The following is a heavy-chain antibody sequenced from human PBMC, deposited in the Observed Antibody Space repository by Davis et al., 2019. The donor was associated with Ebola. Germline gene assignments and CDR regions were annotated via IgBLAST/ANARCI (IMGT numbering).Heavy chain of an antibody. CDR3: ARGYSGYGRNYYYYYYGMDV. V-gene: IGHV4-59*01. D-gene: IGHD5-12*01. CDR1: GGSISSYY. J-gene: IGHJ6*02. CDR2: IYYSGST. Sequence: AGSLTLSCTVSGGSISSYYWSWIWQPPGKGLEWIGYIYYSGSTNYNPPLKSRVTISVDTSKNQFSLKLSSVTAADTAVYYCARGYSGYGRNYYYYYYGMDVWGQGTTVTVSS.